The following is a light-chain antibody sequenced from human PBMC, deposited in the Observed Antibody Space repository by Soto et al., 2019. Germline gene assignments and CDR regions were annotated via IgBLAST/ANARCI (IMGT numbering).Light chain of an antibody. CDR1: QDISNY. J-gene: IGKJ2*01. V-gene: IGKV1-27*01. Sequence: DIQMTQSPSSLSASVGDRVTMTCRARQDISNYLAWYQQKPGKVPELLIYAASTLRTGVQSRFSGSGSGTVFTLTINNLQPEDVATYYCQKYNSAPNTFGRGTRLEIK. CDR3: QKYNSAPNT. CDR2: AAS.